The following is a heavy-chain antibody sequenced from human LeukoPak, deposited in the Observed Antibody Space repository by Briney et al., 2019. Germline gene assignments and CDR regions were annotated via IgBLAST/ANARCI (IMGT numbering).Heavy chain of an antibody. Sequence: PGRSLRLSCAASGFTFSSYWMSWVRQAPGKGLEWVANIKQDGSEKYYVDSVKGRFTISRDNAKNSLYLQMNGLRAEDTAVYYCAREGLSGPLDYWGQGTLVTVSS. J-gene: IGHJ4*02. CDR3: AREGLSGPLDY. CDR1: GFTFSSYW. V-gene: IGHV3-7*04. CDR2: IKQDGSEK. D-gene: IGHD3-3*01.